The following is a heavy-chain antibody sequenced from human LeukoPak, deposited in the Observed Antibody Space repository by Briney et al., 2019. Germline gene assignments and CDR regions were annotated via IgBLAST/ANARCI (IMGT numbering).Heavy chain of an antibody. CDR3: AKKAAPVSAIRAGFDY. CDR2: ISYDGITN. D-gene: IGHD2-21*01. J-gene: IGHJ4*02. Sequence: GGSLRLSCSASGFTFTNYGMHWVRQAPGKGLEWVAVISYDGITNYYADSVKGRLTVSRDNSENTLYLQMNSLRPDDTAVYYCAKKAAPVSAIRAGFDYWGQGTLVTVSS. CDR1: GFTFTNYG. V-gene: IGHV3-30*18.